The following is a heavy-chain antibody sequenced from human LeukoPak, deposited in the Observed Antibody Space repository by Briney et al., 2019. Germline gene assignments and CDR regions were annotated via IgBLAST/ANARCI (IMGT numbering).Heavy chain of an antibody. D-gene: IGHD5-18*01. J-gene: IGHJ4*02. CDR3: ARDRIQLWSGFDY. CDR1: GGSISSYY. V-gene: IGHV4-4*07. CDR2: FYSSVST. Sequence: SSETLSLTCIVSGGSISSYYWNWIRQSAGKGLEWIGRFYSSVSTDYNPSLKRRVTMSVDTSKNQFSLKLSSVTAADTAVYYCARDRIQLWSGFDYWGQGTLVTVSS.